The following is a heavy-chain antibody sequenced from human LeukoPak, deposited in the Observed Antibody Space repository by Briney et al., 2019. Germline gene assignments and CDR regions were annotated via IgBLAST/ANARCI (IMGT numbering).Heavy chain of an antibody. Sequence: PSETLSLTCTVSGGAISSSSYYWSWIRQPPGKGLEWIGYIYYSGSTNYNPSLKSRVTISVDTSKNQFSLKLSSVTAADTAVYYCARRSSWDVFDYWGQGTLVTVSS. CDR2: IYYSGST. CDR3: ARRSSWDVFDY. V-gene: IGHV4-61*01. J-gene: IGHJ4*02. D-gene: IGHD6-13*01. CDR1: GGAISSSSYY.